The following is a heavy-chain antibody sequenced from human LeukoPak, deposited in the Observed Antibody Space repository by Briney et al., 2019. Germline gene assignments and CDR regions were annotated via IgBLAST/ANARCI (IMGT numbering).Heavy chain of an antibody. CDR1: GGSISSYY. J-gene: IGHJ4*02. CDR2: IYTSGST. CDR3: AREEQLLWFGESTLGTFDY. V-gene: IGHV4-4*07. D-gene: IGHD3-10*01. Sequence: SETLSLTCTVSGGSISSYYWSWIRQPAGKGLEWIGRIYTSGSTNYNPSPKSRVTMSVDTSKNQFSLKLSSVTAADTAVYYCAREEQLLWFGESTLGTFDYWGQGTLVTVSS.